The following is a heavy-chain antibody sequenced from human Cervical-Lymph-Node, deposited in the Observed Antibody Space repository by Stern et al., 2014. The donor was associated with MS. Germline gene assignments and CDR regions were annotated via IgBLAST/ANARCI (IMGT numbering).Heavy chain of an antibody. Sequence: EMQLVDSGGGVIQPGGSLRLSCTASGFTVSRDYMTWVRPAPGKGLAWVSLITNVGSTFYTDSVKGRFTISRDDSKNAVYLHITSLRAEDTAMYYCARDTSSPERSDWWGQGTLVTVSS. CDR2: ITNVGST. J-gene: IGHJ4*02. CDR3: ARDTSSPERSDW. CDR1: GFTVSRDY. D-gene: IGHD1-1*01. V-gene: IGHV3-53*01.